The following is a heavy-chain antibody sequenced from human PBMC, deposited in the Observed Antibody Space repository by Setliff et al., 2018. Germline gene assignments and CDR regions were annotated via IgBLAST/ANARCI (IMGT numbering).Heavy chain of an antibody. CDR2: IYWDDDK. J-gene: IGHJ5*02. Sequence: TLSLTCTVSGGSISNYYWSWIRQPPGKGLEWLALIYWDDDKRYSPSLKSRLTITKDTSKNQVVLTMTNMDPVDTATYYCAHGRGDGYNAWGQGTLVTVSS. V-gene: IGHV2-5*08. D-gene: IGHD5-12*01. CDR1: GGSISNYYW. CDR3: AHGRGDGYNA.